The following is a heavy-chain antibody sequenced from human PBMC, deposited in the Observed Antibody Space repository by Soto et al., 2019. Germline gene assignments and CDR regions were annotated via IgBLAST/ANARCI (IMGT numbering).Heavy chain of an antibody. V-gene: IGHV1-18*01. Sequence: EASVKVSCKASGFRFSDYGFNWLRQAPGQGLKWMGWISAFNGSTDTAQGLQDRVTMTTDSSTTTAHMDLTNLTTDDTAIYYCARPYYLADAFDVWGQGTMVTVSS. CDR3: ARPYYLADAFDV. CDR2: ISAFNGST. CDR1: GFRFSDYG. D-gene: IGHD3-16*01. J-gene: IGHJ3*01.